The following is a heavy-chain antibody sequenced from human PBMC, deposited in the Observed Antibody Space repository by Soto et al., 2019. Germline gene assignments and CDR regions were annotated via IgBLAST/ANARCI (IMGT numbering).Heavy chain of an antibody. CDR3: ARDCRVPSAGAMDV. Sequence: PSETLSLTCTVSGGSINSGDYHWSWIRQSPGKGLEWIGAIYYSGSTYYNPSLKSRIRISVDTSKNQFSLKVNSVTAADTAVYYCARDCRVPSAGAMDVWGQGTTVTVSS. V-gene: IGHV4-30-4*01. J-gene: IGHJ6*02. D-gene: IGHD2-15*01. CDR2: IYYSGST. CDR1: GGSINSGDYH.